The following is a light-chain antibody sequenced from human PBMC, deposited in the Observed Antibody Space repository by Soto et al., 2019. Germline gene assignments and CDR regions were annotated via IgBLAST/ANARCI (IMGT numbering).Light chain of an antibody. CDR2: EVS. CDR3: SSHTTSNTRV. Sequence: QSVLTQPASVSGSPGQSITISCTGTSSDVGGYNYVSWYQHHPGKAPKLLIYEVSNRPSGVSDRFSGSKSVNTATLTISGLQAEDEADYYCSSHTTSNTRVFGTGTKVTVL. CDR1: SSDVGGYNY. J-gene: IGLJ1*01. V-gene: IGLV2-14*01.